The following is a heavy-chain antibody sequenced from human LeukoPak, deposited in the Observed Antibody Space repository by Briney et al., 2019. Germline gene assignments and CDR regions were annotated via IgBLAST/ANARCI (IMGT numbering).Heavy chain of an antibody. D-gene: IGHD2-15*01. J-gene: IGHJ1*01. V-gene: IGHV3-7*01. CDR2: IKEDGSEK. CDR3: ARDRSSCSGGSCYTAEYFHY. Sequence: PGGSLRLSCAASGFTFSSNWMTWVRQAPGKGLEWVANIKEDGSEKQYVDSVKGRFTISRDNAKNSLYLQMNSLRVEDTAVYYCARDRSSCSGGSCYTAEYFHYWGQGTLVTVSS. CDR1: GFTFSSNW.